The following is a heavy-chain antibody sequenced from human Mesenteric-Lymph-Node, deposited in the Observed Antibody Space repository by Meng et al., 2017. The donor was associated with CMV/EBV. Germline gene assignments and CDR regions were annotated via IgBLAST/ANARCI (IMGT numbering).Heavy chain of an antibody. CDR1: GFTFSSYG. CDR2: IRYDGSNK. CDR3: ALYYTGYYYGLNF. Sequence: GESLKISCAASGFTFSSYGMHWVRQAPGKGLEWVAFIRYDGSNKYYADSVKGRFTISRDNSKNTLYLQMNSLRAEDTAVYSCALYYTGYYYGLNFWGQGTLVTVSS. V-gene: IGHV3-30*02. D-gene: IGHD3-22*01. J-gene: IGHJ4*02.